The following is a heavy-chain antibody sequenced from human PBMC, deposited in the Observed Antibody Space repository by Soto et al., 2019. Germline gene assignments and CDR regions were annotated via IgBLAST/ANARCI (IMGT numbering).Heavy chain of an antibody. CDR3: ARDGHNWDFDY. CDR1: GYTFTDYY. J-gene: IGHJ4*02. D-gene: IGHD1-1*01. CDR2: INPSDGST. V-gene: IGHV1-46*01. Sequence: QVHLVQSGPEVKKPGASVQVSCKASGYTFTDYYIHWVRQAPGQGLEWMGRINPSDGSTICAQNFQDRVTVTSDTSTSTVYMELSTLRFDDTAVYYCARDGHNWDFDYWGQGTLVTVSS.